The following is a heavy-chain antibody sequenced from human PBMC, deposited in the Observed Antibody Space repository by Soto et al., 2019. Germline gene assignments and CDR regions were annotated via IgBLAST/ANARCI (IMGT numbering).Heavy chain of an antibody. D-gene: IGHD2-2*01. CDR1: GFTFSPYA. V-gene: IGHV3-30*09. Sequence: QVQLVESGGGVVQPGRSLRLSCAASGFTFSPYAMHWVRQAPGKGLEWVAVISYDGNNKNYADSVKGRLAISRDNSRNTLYLQMNSLRAEDTAVYYCARARLDTPALDYWGQGTQVTVSS. CDR3: ARARLDTPALDY. CDR2: ISYDGNNK. J-gene: IGHJ4*02.